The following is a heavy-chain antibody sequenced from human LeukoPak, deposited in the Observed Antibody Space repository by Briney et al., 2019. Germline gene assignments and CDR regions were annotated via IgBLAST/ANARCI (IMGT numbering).Heavy chain of an antibody. J-gene: IGHJ6*03. V-gene: IGHV4-59*12. CDR3: ARGRKIAVVVGTTRTHRDYYMNV. CDR2: IYYSGST. D-gene: IGHD2-15*01. Sequence: PSETLSLTCTVSGGSISSYYWSWIRQPPGKGLEWIGYIYYSGSTNYNPSLKSRVTISVDTSKNQFSLKLSSVTAADTAVYYCARGRKIAVVVGTTRTHRDYYMNVWGKGTTVTVSS. CDR1: GGSISSYY.